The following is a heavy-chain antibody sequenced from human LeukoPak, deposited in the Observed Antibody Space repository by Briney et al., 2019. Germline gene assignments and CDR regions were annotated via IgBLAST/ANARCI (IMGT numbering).Heavy chain of an antibody. CDR3: VRERSGSYLGNWFDP. J-gene: IGHJ5*02. CDR1: GFTFSNSI. V-gene: IGHV3-48*04. D-gene: IGHD1-26*01. Sequence: SGGSLRLSCAASGFTFSNSILNWVRQAPGKGLEWVSYISSSGSTMYYADPVKGRFTVSRDNAKNSLYLQMNGLRAEDTAVYYCVRERSGSYLGNWFDPWGQGTLVTVSS. CDR2: ISSSGSTM.